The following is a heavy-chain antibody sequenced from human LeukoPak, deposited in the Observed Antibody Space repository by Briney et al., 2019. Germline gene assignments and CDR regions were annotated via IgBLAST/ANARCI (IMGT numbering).Heavy chain of an antibody. J-gene: IGHJ4*02. CDR3: AKDMGYCSSTSCLKFDY. Sequence: GGSLRLSCEASGFTPSSYAMSWVTQAPGKGLEWVSALTGIGGSTYYADSVTGRLTISRYNSKNTLYLQMNSLRADDTVVYYCAKDMGYCSSTSCLKFDYWGQGTLVTVSS. CDR1: GFTPSSYA. D-gene: IGHD2-2*01. V-gene: IGHV3-23*01. CDR2: LTGIGGST.